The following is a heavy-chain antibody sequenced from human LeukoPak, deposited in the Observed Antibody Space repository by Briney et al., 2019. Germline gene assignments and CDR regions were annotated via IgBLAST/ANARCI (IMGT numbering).Heavy chain of an antibody. Sequence: GGSLRLSCAASGFTFSSFAMTWVRQAPGKGLEWVSSITGTHYTTYNTDSVKGRFTISRDNSKNTLYLQMNSLGADDTAVYYCTKDPNGDYVGAFDPWGQGTLVTVSS. V-gene: IGHV3-23*01. CDR3: TKDPNGDYVGAFDP. J-gene: IGHJ5*02. CDR2: ITGTHYTT. CDR1: GFTFSSFA. D-gene: IGHD4-17*01.